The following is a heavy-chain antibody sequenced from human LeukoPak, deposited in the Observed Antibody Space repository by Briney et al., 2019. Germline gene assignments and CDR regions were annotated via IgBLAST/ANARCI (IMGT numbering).Heavy chain of an antibody. V-gene: IGHV1-69*01. D-gene: IGHD4-17*01. CDR1: GGTFSSYA. J-gene: IGHJ5*02. Sequence: SVKVSCKASGGTFSSYAISWVRQAPGQGLEWMGGIIPIFGTANYAQKFQGRVTITADESTSTAYMELSSLRSEDTAVYYCARFGVPTVTTEGWFDPWGQGTLVTVSS. CDR3: ARFGVPTVTTEGWFDP. CDR2: IIPIFGTA.